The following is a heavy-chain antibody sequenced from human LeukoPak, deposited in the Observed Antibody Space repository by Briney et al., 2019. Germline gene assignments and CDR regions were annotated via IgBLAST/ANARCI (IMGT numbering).Heavy chain of an antibody. CDR3: AREVRGYYYYYYMDV. Sequence: GGSLRLSCAASGFTFSSYGMHWVRQAPGKGLEWVSVIYSGGSTYYADSVKGRFTISRDNSKNTLYPQMNSLRAEDTAVYYCAREVRGYYYYYYMDVWGKGTTVTISS. CDR1: GFTFSSYG. D-gene: IGHD3-10*01. V-gene: IGHV3-53*01. J-gene: IGHJ6*03. CDR2: IYSGGST.